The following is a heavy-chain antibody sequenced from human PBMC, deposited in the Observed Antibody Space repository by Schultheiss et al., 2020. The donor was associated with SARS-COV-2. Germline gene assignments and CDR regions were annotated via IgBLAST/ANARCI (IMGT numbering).Heavy chain of an antibody. J-gene: IGHJ4*02. CDR1: GFTFSDYE. CDR3: ARDGTISAAGPYFDY. D-gene: IGHD6-13*01. V-gene: IGHV3-48*03. CDR2: ITSSGGTK. Sequence: GGSLRLSCAGSGFTFSDYEMSWVRQAPGKGLEWISHITSSGGTKYYADSVKGRFTISRDNAKKSLYLQMNSLRAEDTAVYYCARDGTISAAGPYFDYWGQGTLVTVSS.